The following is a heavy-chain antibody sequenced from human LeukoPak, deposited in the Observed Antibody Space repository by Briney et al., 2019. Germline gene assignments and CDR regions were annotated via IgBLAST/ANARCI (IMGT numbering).Heavy chain of an antibody. Sequence: SETLSLTCAVSGYSTSSGYYWGWIRQPPGKGLEWIGSIYHSGSTYYNPSLKSRVTISVDTSKNQFSLKLSSVTAADTAVYYCARRTTSGVDAFDIWGQGTTVTVSS. V-gene: IGHV4-38-2*01. CDR3: ARRTTSGVDAFDI. CDR2: IYHSGST. D-gene: IGHD1-1*01. J-gene: IGHJ3*02. CDR1: GYSTSSGYY.